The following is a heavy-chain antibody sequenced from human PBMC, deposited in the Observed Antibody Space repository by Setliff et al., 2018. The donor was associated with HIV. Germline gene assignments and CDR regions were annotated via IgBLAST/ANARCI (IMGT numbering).Heavy chain of an antibody. CDR2: INTRGST. J-gene: IGHJ3*01. D-gene: IGHD3-22*01. CDR3: ARHYYYSRTGYSLDAFDF. CDR1: GGSISTYY. Sequence: LSLTCTVSGGSISTYYWSWIQQPPGKGLEWIGYINTRGSTNYNPSLKSRVTISVDTSKNQFSLKLSSVTAADTAIYYGARHYYYSRTGYSLDAFDFWGQGTMVTVSS. V-gene: IGHV4-4*09.